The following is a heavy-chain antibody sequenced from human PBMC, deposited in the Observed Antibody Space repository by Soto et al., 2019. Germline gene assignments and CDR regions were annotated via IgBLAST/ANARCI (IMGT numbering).Heavy chain of an antibody. CDR1: GYTFTGYY. D-gene: IGHD2-2*02. J-gene: IGHJ4*02. CDR3: ARDEIGGPAAIPRGVDY. Sequence: ASVKVSCKASGYTFTGYYMHWVRQAPGQGLEWMGWINPNSGGTNYAQKFQGRVTMTRDTSISTAYMELSRLRSDDTAVYYCARDEIGGPAAIPRGVDYWGQGTLVTVSS. CDR2: INPNSGGT. V-gene: IGHV1-2*02.